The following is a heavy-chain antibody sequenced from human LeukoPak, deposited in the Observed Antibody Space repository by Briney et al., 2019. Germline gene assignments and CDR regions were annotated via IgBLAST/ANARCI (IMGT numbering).Heavy chain of an antibody. CDR3: ARDVQAVRGVISRCFDP. J-gene: IGHJ5*02. V-gene: IGHV3-7*01. CDR1: GFTFSSYW. D-gene: IGHD3-10*01. CDR2: IKEDGSEK. Sequence: GGSLRLSCAASGFTFSSYWMSWVRQAPGKGLEWVANIKEDGSEKYYVDSVKGRFTISRDNAKNSLYLQMNSLRAEDTAVYYCARDVQAVRGVISRCFDPWGQGTLVIVSS.